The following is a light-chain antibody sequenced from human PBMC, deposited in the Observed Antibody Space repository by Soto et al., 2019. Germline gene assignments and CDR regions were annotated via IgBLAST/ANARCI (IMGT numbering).Light chain of an antibody. CDR2: GAT. Sequence: EIVMTQSPVTLSVSPGERATLSCRASQSVSGNLAWYQHKPGQAPSLLIYGATTRATGIPARFSGSGSGTEFTLTISSLQSEDFAVYYCQQYNNWPRTFGQGTKVDI. J-gene: IGKJ1*01. V-gene: IGKV3-15*01. CDR1: QSVSGN. CDR3: QQYNNWPRT.